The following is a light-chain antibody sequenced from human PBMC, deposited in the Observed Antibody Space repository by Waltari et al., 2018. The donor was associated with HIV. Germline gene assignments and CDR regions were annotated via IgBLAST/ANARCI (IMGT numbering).Light chain of an antibody. CDR3: QVWDSSSDTYV. V-gene: IGLV3-21*04. CDR2: YDS. Sequence: SYVLTQPPSVSVAPGKTARITCGGNNLGSKSVHRHQQKPGQAPVLVIYYDSDRPSGIPERFSGSNSGNTATLTISRVEAGDEVDYYCQVWDSSSDTYVFGTGTKVTVL. J-gene: IGLJ1*01. CDR1: NLGSKS.